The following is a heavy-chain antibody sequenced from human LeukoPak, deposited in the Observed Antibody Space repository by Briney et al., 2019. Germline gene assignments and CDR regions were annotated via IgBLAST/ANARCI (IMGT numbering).Heavy chain of an antibody. CDR1: GFTFSSYA. V-gene: IGHV3-30*14. CDR3: VSREDAFDI. Sequence: PGGSLRLSCAASGFTFSSYAMHWVRQAPGKGLEWVAVISYDGSNKYHADSVKGRFTISRDNSKNTLYLQMSSLRAEDTAVYYCVSREDAFDIWGQGTMVTVSS. CDR2: ISYDGSNK. J-gene: IGHJ3*02.